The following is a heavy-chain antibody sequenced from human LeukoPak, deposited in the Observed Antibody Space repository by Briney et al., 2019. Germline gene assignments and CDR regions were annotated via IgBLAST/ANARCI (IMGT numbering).Heavy chain of an antibody. CDR3: ARDGRAPVTIFGVVIGGDWFDP. D-gene: IGHD3-3*01. J-gene: IGHJ5*02. V-gene: IGHV1-69*13. CDR2: IIPIFGTA. Sequence: ASVKVSCKASGGTFSSYAISWVRQAPGQGLEWMGGIIPIFGTANYAQKFQGRVTITADESTSTAYMELSSLRSEDTAVYYCARDGRAPVTIFGVVIGGDWFDPWGQGTLVTVSS. CDR1: GGTFSSYA.